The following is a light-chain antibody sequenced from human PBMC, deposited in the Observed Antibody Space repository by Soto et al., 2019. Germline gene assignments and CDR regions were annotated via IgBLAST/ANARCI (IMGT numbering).Light chain of an antibody. CDR2: KDS. CDR1: VLAKKY. Sequence: SYELTQPSSVSVSPGQTARITCSGDVLAKKYARWFQQKPGQAPVMVIYKDSERPSGIPERFSGSSSGTTVTLTISGAQVEDEADYYCYSAAYNNLGVCGGGTKLT. CDR3: YSAAYNNLGV. J-gene: IGLJ3*02. V-gene: IGLV3-27*01.